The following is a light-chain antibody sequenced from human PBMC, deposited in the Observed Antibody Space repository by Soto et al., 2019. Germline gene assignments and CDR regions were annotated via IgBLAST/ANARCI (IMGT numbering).Light chain of an antibody. V-gene: IGKV1-27*01. CDR2: AAS. CDR3: QKYNSALWT. CDR1: QGISNY. Sequence: DIQMTQSPSSLSASVGDRVTLTCRASQGISNYLAWYQQKPGKVPKLLIYAASTWQSGVPSRFSGSGSGTDFTLTISSLQPQDVATYYCQKYNSALWTFGQGTKVEIK. J-gene: IGKJ1*01.